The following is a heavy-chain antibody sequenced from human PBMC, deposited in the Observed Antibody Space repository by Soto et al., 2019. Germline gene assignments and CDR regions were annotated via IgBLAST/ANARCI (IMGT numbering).Heavy chain of an antibody. CDR2: ISAYNGNT. Sequence: ASVKVSCKASGYTFTGYGISWVRQAPGQGLEWMGWISAYNGNTNYAQKLQGRVTMTTDTSTSTAYMELRSLRSDDTAVCYCAREDIVVVPAAMSSNRDYYYYYMDVWGKGTTVTVSS. D-gene: IGHD2-2*01. J-gene: IGHJ6*03. V-gene: IGHV1-18*01. CDR3: AREDIVVVPAAMSSNRDYYYYYMDV. CDR1: GYTFTGYG.